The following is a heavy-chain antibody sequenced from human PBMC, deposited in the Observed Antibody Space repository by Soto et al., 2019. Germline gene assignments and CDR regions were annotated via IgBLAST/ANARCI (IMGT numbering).Heavy chain of an antibody. Sequence: QLQLQESGSGLVKPSQTLSLTCAVSGGSISSDAYSWSWIRQPPGKGLEWIGYIYHGGSASYSPSLKSRVTISVDRSKNQFSLKLTSVTAADTAVYYCARTNGWAYYFDSWGQGTLVTVSS. V-gene: IGHV4-30-2*01. D-gene: IGHD6-19*01. J-gene: IGHJ4*02. CDR2: IYHGGSA. CDR1: GGSISSDAYS. CDR3: ARTNGWAYYFDS.